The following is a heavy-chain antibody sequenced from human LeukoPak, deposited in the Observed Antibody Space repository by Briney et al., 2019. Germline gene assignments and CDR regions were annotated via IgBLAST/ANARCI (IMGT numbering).Heavy chain of an antibody. V-gene: IGHV4-59*08. J-gene: IGHJ4*02. D-gene: IGHD3-22*01. CDR1: GGSITSYY. Sequence: SETLSLTCTVSGGSITSYYWGWFRQPPGKGLEWIGYICYSGSTNYNPSLKSRVTISVDTSKNQFSLKLSSVTAADTAVYYCARGRYDTSGYPDDYWGQGTLVTVSS. CDR3: ARGRYDTSGYPDDY. CDR2: ICYSGST.